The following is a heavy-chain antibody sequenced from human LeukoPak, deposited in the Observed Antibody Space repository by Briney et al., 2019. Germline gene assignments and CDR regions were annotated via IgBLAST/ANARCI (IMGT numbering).Heavy chain of an antibody. V-gene: IGHV3-23*01. Sequence: GGSLRLSCAASGFTFSNYGMSWVRQAPGKGLEWVSGVSGSGSRIWYAESVKGRFTISRDNSKNTLYLQMNSLRAEDTAVYYCARGPSGYHNTGGQGTLVTVSS. CDR2: VSGSGSRI. J-gene: IGHJ4*02. CDR1: GFTFSNYG. D-gene: IGHD5-12*01. CDR3: ARGPSGYHNT.